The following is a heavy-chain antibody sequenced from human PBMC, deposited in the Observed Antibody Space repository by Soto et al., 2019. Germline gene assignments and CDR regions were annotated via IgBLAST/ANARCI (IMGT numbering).Heavy chain of an antibody. Sequence: ASVKVSCKASGYTFTSYGISWVRQAPGQGLEWMGWISAYNGNTNYAQKLQGRVTMTTDTSTSTAYMELRSLRSDDTAVYYCARGPIKHYGSGITRPLYFDYWGQGTLVTVSS. V-gene: IGHV1-18*01. D-gene: IGHD3-10*01. CDR2: ISAYNGNT. J-gene: IGHJ4*02. CDR3: ARGPIKHYGSGITRPLYFDY. CDR1: GYTFTSYG.